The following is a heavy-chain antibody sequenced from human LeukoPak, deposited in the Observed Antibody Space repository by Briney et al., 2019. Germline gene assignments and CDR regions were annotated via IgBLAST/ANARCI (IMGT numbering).Heavy chain of an antibody. J-gene: IGHJ4*02. Sequence: GRSLRLSCAASGFTFDDYAMHWLRQAPGKGLEWVSGICWNSGSIGYADSVKGRFTISRDNAKNSLYLQMNSLRTEDTALYYCAKDPYSSGWGAYYFDYWGQGTLVTVSS. D-gene: IGHD6-19*01. CDR2: ICWNSGSI. V-gene: IGHV3-9*01. CDR3: AKDPYSSGWGAYYFDY. CDR1: GFTFDDYA.